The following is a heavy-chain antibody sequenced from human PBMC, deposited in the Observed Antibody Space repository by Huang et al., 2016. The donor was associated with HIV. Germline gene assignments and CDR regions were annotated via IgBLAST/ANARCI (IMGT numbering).Heavy chain of an antibody. CDR3: ATGFDVFFDF. Sequence: QVQLVQSRAEVKKPGASVKVSCKVSEYTLTELSIHWVRQPPGKGLEWMGGFDPEIGETIYAQKFQGRFTMTEDTSTETAFMELSGLRPEDTAVYYCATGFDVFFDFWGQGTLVTVSS. J-gene: IGHJ4*02. CDR1: EYTLTELS. D-gene: IGHD3-9*01. V-gene: IGHV1-24*01. CDR2: FDPEIGET.